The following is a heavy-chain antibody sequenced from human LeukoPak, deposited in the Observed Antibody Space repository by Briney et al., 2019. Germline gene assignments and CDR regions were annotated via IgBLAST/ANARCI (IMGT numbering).Heavy chain of an antibody. CDR2: IYYSGST. V-gene: IGHV4-30-4*08. D-gene: IGHD5-12*01. CDR3: ARDLVAGDAFDI. Sequence: SQTLSLTCTVSGGSISSGDYYWSWIRQPPGKGLEWIGYIYYSGSTYYNPSLKSRVSISLDTSKNQFSLKLSSVTAADTAVYYCARDLVAGDAFDIWGQGTMVTVSS. J-gene: IGHJ3*02. CDR1: GGSISSGDYY.